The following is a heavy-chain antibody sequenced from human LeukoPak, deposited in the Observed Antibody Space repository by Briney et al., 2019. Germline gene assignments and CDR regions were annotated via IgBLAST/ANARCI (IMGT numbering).Heavy chain of an antibody. Sequence: GGSLRLSCAASGFTFSSYALSWVRQAPGKGLEWDSAISGSGGSTYYADSVKGRFTISRDDSKNTLYLQMNSLRAEDTAVYYCAKESNFVLWRPFDYWGQGTLVTVSS. J-gene: IGHJ4*02. D-gene: IGHD2-2*01. V-gene: IGHV3-23*01. CDR1: GFTFSSYA. CDR2: ISGSGGST. CDR3: AKESNFVLWRPFDY.